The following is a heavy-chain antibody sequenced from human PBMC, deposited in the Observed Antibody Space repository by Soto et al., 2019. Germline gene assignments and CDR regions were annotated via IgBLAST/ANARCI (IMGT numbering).Heavy chain of an antibody. CDR3: ARQVASGYWYFDL. CDR2: IYYSGTT. CDR1: GGSTRSNNYY. V-gene: IGHV4-39*01. J-gene: IGHJ2*01. D-gene: IGHD3-10*01. Sequence: ASETLSLTCTVSGGSTRSNNYYWGWIRQPPGKGLEWIGSIYYSGTTYYNPSLKSRVNIFVDTSKNQFSLKLTSVTAADTAMYYCARQVASGYWYFDLWGRGTLVTVSS.